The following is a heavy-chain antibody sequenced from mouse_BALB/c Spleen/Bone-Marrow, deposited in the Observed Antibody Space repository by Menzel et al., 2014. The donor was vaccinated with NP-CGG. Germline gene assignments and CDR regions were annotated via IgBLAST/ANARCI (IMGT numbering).Heavy chain of an antibody. CDR1: GYTFXDTW. CDR2: INPSNGYA. CDR3: ARDY. Sequence: QVQLQQSGPELAKPGASVKMSCKASGYTFXDTWIHWIKQRPGQGLEWIGYINPSNGYAEYNQNFKDKATLTVDKSSSTAYMQLSSLTSEDAAVYYCARDYWGQGTTLAVSS. J-gene: IGHJ2*01. V-gene: IGHV1-7*01.